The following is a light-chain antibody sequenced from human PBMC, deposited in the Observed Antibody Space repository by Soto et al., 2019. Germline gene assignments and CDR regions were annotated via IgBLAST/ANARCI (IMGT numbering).Light chain of an antibody. V-gene: IGKV1-5*03. CDR3: QQYNNYPWT. CDR1: QNLNNW. J-gene: IGKJ1*01. Sequence: DIPMTQSPSTLSASVGDRVTITCRASQNLNNWLAWFQQKPGKAPTLLIYKASGLESGVPSRFSGSGSGTEFTLTISSLQPDDSSTYYCQQYNNYPWTFGQGTKVEIK. CDR2: KAS.